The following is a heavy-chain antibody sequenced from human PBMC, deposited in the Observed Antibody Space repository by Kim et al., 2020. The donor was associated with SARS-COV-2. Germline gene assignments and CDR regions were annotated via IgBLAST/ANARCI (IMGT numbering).Heavy chain of an antibody. D-gene: IGHD3-22*01. CDR2: IGSDGSA. CDR3: AKDLHYYSAMDV. CDR1: GFNFRSNA. J-gene: IGHJ6*02. Sequence: GGSLRLSCAASGFNFRSNAMSWVRQAPGKGPEWVSGIGSDGSAHYADSVRCRFTISRDTYRNTLYLELNSLSAEDTALYSCAKDLHYYSAMDVWRQGATV. V-gene: IGHV3-23*01.